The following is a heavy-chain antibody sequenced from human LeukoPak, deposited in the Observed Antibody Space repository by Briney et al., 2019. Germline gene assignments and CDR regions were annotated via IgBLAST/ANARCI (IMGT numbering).Heavy chain of an antibody. J-gene: IGHJ3*02. Sequence: PGGSLRLSCAASGFTFSSYGMSWVRQAPGKGLEWVSAISGSGGSTYYADSVKGRFTISRDNSKNTLYLQMNSLRAEDTAVYYCAKSIVVVPASDAFDIWGQGTMVTVSS. V-gene: IGHV3-23*01. CDR2: ISGSGGST. CDR3: AKSIVVVPASDAFDI. D-gene: IGHD2-2*01. CDR1: GFTFSSYG.